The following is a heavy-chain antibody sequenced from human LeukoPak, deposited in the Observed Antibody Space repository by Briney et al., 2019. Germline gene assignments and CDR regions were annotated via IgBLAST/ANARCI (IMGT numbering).Heavy chain of an antibody. J-gene: IGHJ4*02. Sequence: SETLSLTCTVSGGSISSSSYYWGWIRQPPGKGLEWIGSIYYSGSTYYNPSLKSRVTISIDTSKNQFSLKLSSVTAADTAVYYCARRYIVAGTTYWGQGTLVTVSS. V-gene: IGHV4-39*01. CDR3: ARRYIVAGTTY. CDR2: IYYSGST. CDR1: GGSISSSSYY. D-gene: IGHD5-12*01.